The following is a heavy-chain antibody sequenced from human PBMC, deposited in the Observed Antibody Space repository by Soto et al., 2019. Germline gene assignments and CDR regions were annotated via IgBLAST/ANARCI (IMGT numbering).Heavy chain of an antibody. CDR3: ARQDNRDYSSSYAFDI. J-gene: IGHJ3*02. Sequence: SETLSLTCDVYGGSFNDYYWTWIRQPPGEGLEWIGEINHSGKTNYNPSLKSRVTISVDTPKNQFFLKLNSVTAADTAVYFCARQDNRDYSSSYAFDIWGLGTLVTVSS. CDR2: INHSGKT. D-gene: IGHD3-22*01. V-gene: IGHV4-34*01. CDR1: GGSFNDYY.